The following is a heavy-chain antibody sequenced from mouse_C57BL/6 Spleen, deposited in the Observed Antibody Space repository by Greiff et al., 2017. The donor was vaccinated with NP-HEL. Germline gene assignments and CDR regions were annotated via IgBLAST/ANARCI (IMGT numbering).Heavy chain of an antibody. J-gene: IGHJ2*01. D-gene: IGHD1-1*01. CDR3: ARRGYYYGSFTSIDY. V-gene: IGHV1-47*01. CDR2: FHPYNDDT. CDR1: GYTFTTYP. Sequence: VKLQQSGAELVKPGASVKMSCKASGYTFTTYPIEWMKQNHGKSLEWIGNFHPYNDDTKYNEKFKGKATLTVEKSSSTVYLELSRLTSEDSAVLSCARRGYYYGSFTSIDYWGQGTTLTVSS.